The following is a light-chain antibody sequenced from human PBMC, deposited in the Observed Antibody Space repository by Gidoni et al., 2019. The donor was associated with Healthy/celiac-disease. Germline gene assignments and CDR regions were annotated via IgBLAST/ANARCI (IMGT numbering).Light chain of an antibody. Sequence: DIQMTQSPSTLSASVGDRVTITCRASQSISSWLAWYQQKPGKAPKLLSYKASSLESGVPSRFSGSGSGTEFTLTISSLQPDDFATYYCQQYNSYQYTFGQGTKLEIK. CDR3: QQYNSYQYT. J-gene: IGKJ2*01. CDR2: KAS. V-gene: IGKV1-5*03. CDR1: QSISSW.